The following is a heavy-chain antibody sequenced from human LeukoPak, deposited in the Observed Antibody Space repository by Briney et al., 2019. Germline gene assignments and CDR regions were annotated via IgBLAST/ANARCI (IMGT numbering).Heavy chain of an antibody. J-gene: IGHJ4*02. CDR1: GGTFSSYA. V-gene: IGHV1-69*05. D-gene: IGHD6-13*01. CDR3: ASKGGYSSSWYGDYFDY. Sequence: SVKVSCKASGGTFSSYAISWVRQAPGQGLEWMGRIIPIFGTANYAQKFQGRVTITTDDSTSTAYMELSSLRSEDPAVYYCASKGGYSSSWYGDYFDYWGQGTLVTVSS. CDR2: IIPIFGTA.